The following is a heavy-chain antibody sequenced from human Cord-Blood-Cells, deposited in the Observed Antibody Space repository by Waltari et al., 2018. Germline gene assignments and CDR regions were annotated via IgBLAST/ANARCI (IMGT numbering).Heavy chain of an antibody. CDR3: ARVEWRSSSPDY. CDR2: ISSSSSYI. CDR1: GFTFSSYS. J-gene: IGHJ4*02. V-gene: IGHV3-21*01. D-gene: IGHD6-6*01. Sequence: EVQLVESGGGLVKPGGSLRLSCAASGFTFSSYSMNWVRQAPGKGLELVSTISSSSSYIYYADSVKDRFTISRDNAKNSLYLQMNSLRAEDTAVYYCARVEWRSSSPDYWGQGTLVTVSS.